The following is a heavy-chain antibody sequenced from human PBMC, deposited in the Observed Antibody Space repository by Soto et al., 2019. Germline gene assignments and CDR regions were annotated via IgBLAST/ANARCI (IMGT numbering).Heavy chain of an antibody. D-gene: IGHD3-10*01. J-gene: IGHJ5*02. CDR3: ARGGERDYRGWFDP. Sequence: QVQLVQSGAEVKKPGASVKVSCKASGYTFTGYYMHWVRQAPGQGLEWMGWINPNSGGTNYAQKFQGRVTMNRDTSSSTAYMELSMLRSDDKAVYYCARGGERDYRGWFDPWGQGTLVTVSS. CDR2: INPNSGGT. CDR1: GYTFTGYY. V-gene: IGHV1-2*02.